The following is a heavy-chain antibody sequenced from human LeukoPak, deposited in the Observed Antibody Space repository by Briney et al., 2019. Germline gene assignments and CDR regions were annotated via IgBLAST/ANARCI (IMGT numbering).Heavy chain of an antibody. J-gene: IGHJ4*01. D-gene: IGHD6-13*01. Sequence: GGSLRLSCAVSGFTFTDYWMNWVSQAPGKGLEWVASIRQDGGEKSYVDSVKGRFTISSDNTKSLLYLQIYSVIDEDTAVYYCARDATAAGLYFDLWGQGTLVTVSS. CDR3: ARDATAAGLYFDL. V-gene: IGHV3-7*01. CDR1: GFTFTDYW. CDR2: IRQDGGEK.